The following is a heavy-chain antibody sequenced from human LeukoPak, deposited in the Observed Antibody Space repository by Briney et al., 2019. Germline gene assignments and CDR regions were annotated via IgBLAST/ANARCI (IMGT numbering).Heavy chain of an antibody. D-gene: IGHD3-10*01. Sequence: GGSLRLSCAASGFTFSSYAMSWVRQAPGKGLEWVSAISGSGGSTYYADSVKGRFTISRDNPKNTLYLQMNSLRAEDTAVYYCAKDKAGGSGILDYWGQGTLVTVSS. V-gene: IGHV3-23*01. CDR2: ISGSGGST. CDR3: AKDKAGGSGILDY. J-gene: IGHJ4*02. CDR1: GFTFSSYA.